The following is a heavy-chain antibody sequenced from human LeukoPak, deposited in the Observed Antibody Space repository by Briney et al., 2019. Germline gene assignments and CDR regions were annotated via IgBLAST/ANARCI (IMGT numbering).Heavy chain of an antibody. CDR1: GGSISSYY. CDR3: ARALLGYCSSTSCRSLHNWFDP. D-gene: IGHD2-2*01. V-gene: IGHV4-59*01. J-gene: IGHJ5*02. CDR2: IYYSGST. Sequence: SETLSLTCTVSGGSISSYYWSWIRQPPGKGLEWIGYIYYSGSTNYNPSLKSRVTISADTSKNQFSLKLSSVTAADTAVYYCARALLGYCSSTSCRSLHNWFDPWGQGTLVTVSS.